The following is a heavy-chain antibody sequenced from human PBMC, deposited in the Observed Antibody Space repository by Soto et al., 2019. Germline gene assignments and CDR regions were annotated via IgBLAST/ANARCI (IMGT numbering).Heavy chain of an antibody. Sequence: GGSLRLSCAASGFTFSSYSMNWVRQAPGKGLEWVSSISSSSSYIYYADSVKGRFTISRDNAKNSLYLQMNSLRAEDTAVYYCARDRIAAAGGDYWGQGTLVTVSS. V-gene: IGHV3-21*01. D-gene: IGHD6-13*01. CDR3: ARDRIAAAGGDY. CDR1: GFTFSSYS. CDR2: ISSSSSYI. J-gene: IGHJ4*02.